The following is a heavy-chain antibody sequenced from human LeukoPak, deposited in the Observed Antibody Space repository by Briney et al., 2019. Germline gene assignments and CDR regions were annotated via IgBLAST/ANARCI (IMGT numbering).Heavy chain of an antibody. J-gene: IGHJ3*02. CDR3: ARADTDHDAFDI. Sequence: ASVKVSCKASGYTFTSYYMHWVRQAPGQGLEWTGIINPSGGSTSYAQKFQGRVTMTRDTSTSTVYMELSSLRSEDTAVYYCARADTDHDAFDIWGQGTMVTVSS. CDR1: GYTFTSYY. V-gene: IGHV1-46*01. D-gene: IGHD5-18*01. CDR2: INPSGGST.